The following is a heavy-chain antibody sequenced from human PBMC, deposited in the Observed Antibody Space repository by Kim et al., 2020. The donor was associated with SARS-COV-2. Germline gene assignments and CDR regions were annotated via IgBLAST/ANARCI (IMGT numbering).Heavy chain of an antibody. J-gene: IGHJ4*02. Sequence: SETLSLTCAVSGASISSTYWWSWVRQPPGKGLEWIGEIFHDGTINHNPSLKSRVTMSVDKSKNQFSLNLNSVTAADTAVYYCHCLTGYSDFDYWGQGTLVTVSS. CDR1: GASISSTYW. V-gene: IGHV4-4*02. D-gene: IGHD3-9*01. CDR3: HCLTGYSDFDY. CDR2: IFHDGTI.